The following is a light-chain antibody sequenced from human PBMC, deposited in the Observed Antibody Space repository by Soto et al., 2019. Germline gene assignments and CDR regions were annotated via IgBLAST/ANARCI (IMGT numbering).Light chain of an antibody. CDR1: QSVSNSY. J-gene: IGKJ2*01. CDR3: QQYGTSPYT. Sequence: EIVLTQSPGTLYLSPGERVTLSCRASQSVSNSYLAWHQQKPGQAPRLLIYGASSRPTGIPDRFSGSGSGTDLTLTISRLEPEDSAVYYCQQYGTSPYTFGQGTKLEI. V-gene: IGKV3-20*01. CDR2: GAS.